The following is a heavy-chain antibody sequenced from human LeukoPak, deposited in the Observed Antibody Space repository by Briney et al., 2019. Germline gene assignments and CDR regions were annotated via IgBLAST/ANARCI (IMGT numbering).Heavy chain of an antibody. V-gene: IGHV3-21*01. Sequence: GGSLRLSCAASGFTFSSYSMNWVRQAPGKGLEWVSSISSSSSYIYYADSVKGRFTISRDNAKNSLHLQMNSLRAEDTAVYYCAIRGWLLTGDYFDYWGQGTLVTVSS. J-gene: IGHJ4*02. CDR2: ISSSSSYI. CDR3: AIRGWLLTGDYFDY. CDR1: GFTFSSYS. D-gene: IGHD6-19*01.